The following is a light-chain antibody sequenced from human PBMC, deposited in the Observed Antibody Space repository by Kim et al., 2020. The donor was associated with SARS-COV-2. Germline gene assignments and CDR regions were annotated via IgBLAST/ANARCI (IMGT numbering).Light chain of an antibody. J-gene: IGKJ2*01. Sequence: LPPGERPTLSCRASQSVRSYLAWYQQKPGQAPSLLFYDASNRATGIPARFSGSGSGTDFTLTISSLGPEDFAVYYCQQRSNWPPYSFGQGTKLEI. CDR2: DAS. CDR3: QQRSNWPPYS. V-gene: IGKV3-11*01. CDR1: QSVRSY.